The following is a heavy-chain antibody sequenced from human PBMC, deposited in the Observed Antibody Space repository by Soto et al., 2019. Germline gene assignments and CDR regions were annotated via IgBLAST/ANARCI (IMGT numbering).Heavy chain of an antibody. J-gene: IGHJ4*02. CDR3: ARQVAQLWFGERGKDFDY. CDR2: IYYSGSN. CDR1: GGSISSSSYY. D-gene: IGHD3-10*01. Sequence: QLQLQESGPGLVKPSETLSLTCTVSGGSISSSSYYWGWIRQPPGKGLEWIGSIYYSGSNYYNPSLKSRVTISVDTSKNQFSLKLSSVTAADTAVYYCARQVAQLWFGERGKDFDYWGQGTLVTVSS. V-gene: IGHV4-39*01.